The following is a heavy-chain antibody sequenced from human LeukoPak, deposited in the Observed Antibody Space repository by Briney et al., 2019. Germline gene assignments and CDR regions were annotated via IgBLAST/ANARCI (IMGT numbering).Heavy chain of an antibody. D-gene: IGHD2-2*01. CDR3: ARLGVPAEYDY. CDR2: IIPIFGTA. Sequence: SVKVSCKASGYTFTSYGISWVRQAPGQGLEWMGGIIPIFGTANYAQKFQGRVTITTDESTSTAYMELSSLRSEDTAVYYCARLGVPAEYDYWGQGTLVTVSS. J-gene: IGHJ4*02. CDR1: GYTFTSYG. V-gene: IGHV1-69*05.